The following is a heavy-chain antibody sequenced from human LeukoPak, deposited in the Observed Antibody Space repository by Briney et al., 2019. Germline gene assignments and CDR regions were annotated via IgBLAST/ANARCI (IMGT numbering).Heavy chain of an antibody. V-gene: IGHV3-21*01. CDR3: ARDRCSSTSCSFDY. Sequence: PGGSLRLSCAASGFTFSSYSMNWVRQAPGKGLEWVSSISSSSSYIYYADSMKGRFTISRDNAKNSLYLQMNSLRAEDTAVYCCARDRCSSTSCSFDYWGQGTLVTVSS. J-gene: IGHJ4*02. CDR1: GFTFSSYS. D-gene: IGHD2-2*01. CDR2: ISSSSSYI.